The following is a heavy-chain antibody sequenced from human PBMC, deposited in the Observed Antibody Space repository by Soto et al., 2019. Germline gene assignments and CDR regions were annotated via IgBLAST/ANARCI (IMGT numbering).Heavy chain of an antibody. D-gene: IGHD3-16*01. V-gene: IGHV4-59*08. Sequence: QVQLQESGPGLVKPSETLSLTCTVSGGSTSSYYWSWIRQPPGKGLEWIGYIYYSGSTNYNPSLKSRVTISVDTSKNQFSLKLSSVTAADTAVYYCARRASVWSAANLYYYYYMDVWGKGTTVTVSS. CDR3: ARRASVWSAANLYYYYYMDV. J-gene: IGHJ6*03. CDR2: IYYSGST. CDR1: GGSTSSYY.